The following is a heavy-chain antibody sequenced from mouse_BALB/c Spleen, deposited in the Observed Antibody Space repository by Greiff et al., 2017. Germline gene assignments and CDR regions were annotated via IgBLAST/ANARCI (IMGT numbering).Heavy chain of an antibody. V-gene: IGHV1S132*01. J-gene: IGHJ4*01. CDR1: GYTFTSYW. CDR2: IFPGTGTT. Sequence: VQLQESGAELVKPGASVKLSCKTSGYTFTSYWIQWVKQRPGQGLGWIGEIFPGTGTTYYNEKFKGKATLTIDTSSSTAYMQLSSLTSEDSAVYFCARSYKDAMDYWGQGTSVTVSS. CDR3: ARSYKDAMDY.